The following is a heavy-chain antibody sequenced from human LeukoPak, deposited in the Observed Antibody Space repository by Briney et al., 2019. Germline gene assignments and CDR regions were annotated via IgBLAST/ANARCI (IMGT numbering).Heavy chain of an antibody. CDR1: GDSVSSYY. CDR2: IYYTGNI. CDR3: ARRARATAGGDYFDY. D-gene: IGHD6-13*01. Sequence: SETLSLICTVSGDSVSSYYWSWIRQPPGKGLEWIAYIYYTGNINYNPSLKSRVTISADTSKNQFSLKLSSVTAADTAVYYCARRARATAGGDYFDYWGQGTLVTVSS. V-gene: IGHV4-59*08. J-gene: IGHJ4*02.